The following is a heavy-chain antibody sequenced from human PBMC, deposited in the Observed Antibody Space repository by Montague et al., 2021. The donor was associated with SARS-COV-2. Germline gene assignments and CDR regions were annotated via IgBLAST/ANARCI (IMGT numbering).Heavy chain of an antibody. Sequence: PGLVKPTQTLTLTCTFSGFSLNTPEVAVGWIRQPPGKALEWLALXYGGDEERYGPSLQSRLTITRDTSKSQVVLTMSNMDPVDTATYYCAHRFAGFFDYWGQGILVTVSS. J-gene: IGHJ4*02. CDR2: XYGGDEE. V-gene: IGHV2-5*05. CDR1: GFSLNTPEVA. CDR3: AHRFAGFFDY.